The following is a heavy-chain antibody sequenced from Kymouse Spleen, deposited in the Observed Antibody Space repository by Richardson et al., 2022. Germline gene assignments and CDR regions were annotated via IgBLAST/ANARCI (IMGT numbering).Heavy chain of an antibody. CDR2: IKSKTDGGTT. D-gene: IGHD3-10*01. J-gene: IGHJ4*02. CDR1: GFTFSNAW. CDR3: TTNYYGSGSYADY. V-gene: IGHV3-15*01. Sequence: EVQLVESGGGLVKPGGSLRLSCAASGFTFSNAWMSWVRQAPGKGLEWVGRIKSKTDGGTTDYAAPVKGRFTISRDDSKNTLYLQMNSLKTEDTAVYYCTTNYYGSGSYADYWGQGTLVTVSS.